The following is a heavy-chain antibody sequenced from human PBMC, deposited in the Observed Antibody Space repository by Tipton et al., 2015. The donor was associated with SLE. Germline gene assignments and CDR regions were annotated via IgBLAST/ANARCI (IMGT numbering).Heavy chain of an antibody. Sequence: LRLSCTVSGGSISSYYWSWIRQHPGKGLEWFGYIYYSGSTYYNPSLKSRVTISVDTSKNQFSLKLSSVTAADTAVYYCARGRGWDAFDIWGQGTMVTVSS. V-gene: IGHV4-59*01. CDR1: GGSISSYY. J-gene: IGHJ3*02. D-gene: IGHD3-10*01. CDR3: ARGRGWDAFDI. CDR2: IYYSGST.